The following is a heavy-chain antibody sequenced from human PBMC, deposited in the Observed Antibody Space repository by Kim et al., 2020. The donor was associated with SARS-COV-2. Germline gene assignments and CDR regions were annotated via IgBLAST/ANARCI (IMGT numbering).Heavy chain of an antibody. J-gene: IGHJ4*02. V-gene: IGHV3-23*01. CDR3: AVPPTVTT. Sequence: GGSPYYADSGEGRFTSSRDNSKNTLYLQMNSLRAEDTAVYYCAVPPTVTTWGQGTLVTVSS. CDR2: GGSP. D-gene: IGHD4-17*01.